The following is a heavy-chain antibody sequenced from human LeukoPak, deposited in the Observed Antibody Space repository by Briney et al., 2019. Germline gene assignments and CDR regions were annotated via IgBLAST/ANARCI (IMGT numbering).Heavy chain of an antibody. V-gene: IGHV4-61*02. Sequence: PSETLSLTCTVSGGSISSGSYYWSWLRQPAGTGLEWIGRIYTSGSTNYNPSLKSRVTISVDTSKNQFSLKLSSVTAADTAVYYCARVNPYCSGGSCSYYFDYWGQGTLVTVSS. D-gene: IGHD2-15*01. CDR2: IYTSGST. CDR3: ARVNPYCSGGSCSYYFDY. J-gene: IGHJ4*02. CDR1: GGSISSGSYY.